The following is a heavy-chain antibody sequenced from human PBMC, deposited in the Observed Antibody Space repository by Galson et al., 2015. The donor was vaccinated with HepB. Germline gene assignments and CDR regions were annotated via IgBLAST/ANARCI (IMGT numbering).Heavy chain of an antibody. CDR3: ASPGSSGYYVYYYYGMDV. V-gene: IGHV3-53*01. CDR2: IYSGGST. CDR1: GFTVSSNY. Sequence: LRLSCAASGFTVSSNYMSWVRQAPGKGLEWVSVIYSGGSTYYADSVKGRFTISRDNSKNTLYLQMNSLRAEDTAVYYCASPGSSGYYVYYYYGMDVWGQGTTVTVSS. J-gene: IGHJ6*02. D-gene: IGHD3-22*01.